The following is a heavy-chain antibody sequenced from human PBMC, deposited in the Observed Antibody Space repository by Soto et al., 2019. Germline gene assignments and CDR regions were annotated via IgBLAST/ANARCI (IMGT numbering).Heavy chain of an antibody. J-gene: IGHJ2*01. CDR3: ARGRGGYFDL. V-gene: IGHV3-21*01. Sequence: EVQLVESGGGLVKPGGSLRLSCAASGFTFSSYSMNWVRQAPGKGLEWVSSISSSSSYIYYADSVKGRFTISRNNAKNSLYLQMNSLRAEDTAVYYCARGRGGYFDLWGRGTLVTVSS. CDR1: GFTFSSYS. CDR2: ISSSSSYI.